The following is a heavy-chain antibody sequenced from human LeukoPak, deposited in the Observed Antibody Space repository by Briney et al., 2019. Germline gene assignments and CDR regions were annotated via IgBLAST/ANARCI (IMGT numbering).Heavy chain of an antibody. J-gene: IGHJ4*02. CDR1: GGSISSYY. CDR2: IYYSGST. CDR3: ARGRYYGSGSYYTSDY. V-gene: IGHV4-59*01. D-gene: IGHD3-10*01. Sequence: SETLSLTCTVSGGSISSYYWGWIRQPPGKGLEWSGYIYYSGSTNYNPSLKSRVTISVDTSKNQLSLKLSSVTAADTAVYYCARGRYYGSGSYYTSDYWGQGTLVTVSS.